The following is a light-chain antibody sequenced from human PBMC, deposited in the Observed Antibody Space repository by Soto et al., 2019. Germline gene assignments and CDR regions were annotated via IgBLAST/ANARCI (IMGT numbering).Light chain of an antibody. CDR2: AES. Sequence: EILLTQFPATLSVSPGERGTLSCRASQGVARTLAWFQQKPGQSPRLLVYAESTRAAGIPARFSGSGSGTEFTLTISSLQSEDVAVYYCHQRQSWPRTFGQGTKVEIK. CDR1: QGVART. V-gene: IGKV3D-15*01. CDR3: HQRQSWPRT. J-gene: IGKJ1*01.